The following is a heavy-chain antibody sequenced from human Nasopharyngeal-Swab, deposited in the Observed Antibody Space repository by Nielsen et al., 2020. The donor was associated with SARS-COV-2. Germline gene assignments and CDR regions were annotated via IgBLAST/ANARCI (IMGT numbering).Heavy chain of an antibody. J-gene: IGHJ4*02. CDR2: IDNDGAIT. CDR1: GSTFSSYW. V-gene: IGHV3-74*01. Sequence: GESLKISCTASGSTFSSYWMHWVRQSPGKGLLWVSRIDNDGAITNYADSVKGRFTISRDNAKNTLYLQMNSLRADDTAVYYCARDVGGRDNYWGQGALVTVSS. CDR3: ARDVGGRDNY. D-gene: IGHD2-15*01.